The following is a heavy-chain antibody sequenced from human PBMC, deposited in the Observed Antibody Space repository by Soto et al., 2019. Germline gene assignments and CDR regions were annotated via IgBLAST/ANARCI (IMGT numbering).Heavy chain of an antibody. D-gene: IGHD6-6*01. Sequence: QVQLVESGGGVVQPGRSLRLSCAASGFTFSSYGMHWVRQAPGKGLEWVAVIWYDGSNKYYADSVKGRFTISRDNSKNTLYLQMNSLRAEDTAVYYCAREESSSRYYYYYGMDVWGQGTTVTVSS. CDR3: AREESSSRYYYYYGMDV. CDR2: IWYDGSNK. J-gene: IGHJ6*02. CDR1: GFTFSSYG. V-gene: IGHV3-33*01.